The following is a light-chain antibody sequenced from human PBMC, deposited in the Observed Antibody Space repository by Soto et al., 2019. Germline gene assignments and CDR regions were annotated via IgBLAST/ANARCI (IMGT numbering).Light chain of an antibody. V-gene: IGKV1-39*01. J-gene: IGKJ1*01. Sequence: DIVMTQSPSSLSASVGDRVTITCRASQSISSYLNWYQQKPGKAPNLLIYAASSLQSGVPSRFSGSGSGTDFTLTISSLQPEDFATYYCQQSYSTPRTFGQGTKVDIK. CDR3: QQSYSTPRT. CDR2: AAS. CDR1: QSISSY.